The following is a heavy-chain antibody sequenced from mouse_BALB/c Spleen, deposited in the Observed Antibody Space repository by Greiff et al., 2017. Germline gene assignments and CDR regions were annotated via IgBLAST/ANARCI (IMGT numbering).Heavy chain of an antibody. CDR3: TRLDYGKYYAMDD. CDR1: GYTFTDYE. CDR2: IDPETGGT. J-gene: IGHJ4*01. D-gene: IGHD2-1*01. Sequence: QVQLQQSGAELVRPGASVTLSCKASGYTFTDYEMHWVKQTPVPGLEWIGAIDPETGGTAYNQKFKGKATLTADKSSSTAYMELRSLTSEDSAVYYCTRLDYGKYYAMDDWGQGTSVTVAS. V-gene: IGHV1-15*01.